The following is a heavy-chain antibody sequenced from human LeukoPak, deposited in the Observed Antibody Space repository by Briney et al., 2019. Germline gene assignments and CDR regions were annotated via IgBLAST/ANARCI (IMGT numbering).Heavy chain of an antibody. CDR2: INAGNGNT. Sequence: ASVKVSFKGSGYPFYSYSLHWVRQAPAQGLEWMGLINAGNGNTKYSLKFQGRVSITRDTSASTTYMELSSLRSEETAVYYCARDRYSGSRCYGEYWGQGTLVTVSS. V-gene: IGHV1-3*01. CDR1: GYPFYSYS. CDR3: ARDRYSGSRCYGEY. J-gene: IGHJ4*02. D-gene: IGHD2-15*01.